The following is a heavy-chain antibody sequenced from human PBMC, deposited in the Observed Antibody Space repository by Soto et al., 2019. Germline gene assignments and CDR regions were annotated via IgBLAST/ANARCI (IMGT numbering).Heavy chain of an antibody. Sequence: EVHLVESGGGLVKPGGYLRLSCAASGFTFSNAWINWVRQTPGWGLEWVGRVKRQNDGGTTDFAAPLKGRFDISRDDYTNKIYLEMNSVLTAYTAMYYCTADSYTTTITVRFDYWGHGTLVTVSS. D-gene: IGHD1-26*01. CDR2: VKRQNDGGTT. CDR3: TADSYTTTITVRFDY. V-gene: IGHV3-15*07. J-gene: IGHJ4*01. CDR1: GFTFSNAW.